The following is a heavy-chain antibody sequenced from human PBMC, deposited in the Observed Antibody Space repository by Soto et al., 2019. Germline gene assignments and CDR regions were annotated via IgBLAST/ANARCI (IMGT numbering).Heavy chain of an antibody. Sequence: SVKVSCKASGGTFSSYAISWVRQAPGQGLEWMGGIIPIFGTANYAQKFQGRVTITADESTSTAYMELSSLRSEDTAVYYCARRGMIVVRPNYYYYGIDVWGQGTTVTVPS. D-gene: IGHD3-22*01. CDR2: IIPIFGTA. CDR3: ARRGMIVVRPNYYYYGIDV. CDR1: GGTFSSYA. J-gene: IGHJ6*02. V-gene: IGHV1-69*13.